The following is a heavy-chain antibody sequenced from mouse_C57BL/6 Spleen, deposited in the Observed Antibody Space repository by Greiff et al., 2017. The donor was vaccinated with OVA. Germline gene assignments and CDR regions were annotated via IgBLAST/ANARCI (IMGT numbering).Heavy chain of an antibody. V-gene: IGHV1-69*01. J-gene: IGHJ4*01. CDR1: GYTFTSYW. Sequence: VQLQQPGAELVMPGASVKLSCKASGYTFTSYWMHWVKQRPGQGLEWIGEIDPSDSYTNYNQKFKGKSTLTVDKSSSTAYMQLSSLTSEDSAVYYCARYYYGSSLMDYWGQGTSVTVSS. CDR2: IDPSDSYT. D-gene: IGHD1-1*01. CDR3: ARYYYGSSLMDY.